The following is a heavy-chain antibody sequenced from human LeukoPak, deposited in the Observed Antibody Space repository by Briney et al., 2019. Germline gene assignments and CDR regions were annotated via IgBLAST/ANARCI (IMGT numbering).Heavy chain of an antibody. D-gene: IGHD5-24*01. CDR1: GYTFTSYY. CDR2: INPSGGST. J-gene: IGHJ4*02. Sequence: GASVNVSCKASGYTFTSYYMHWVRQAPGQGLEWMGIINPSGGSTTYAQKFRGRVTMTRDTSTSTVYMELSSLRSEDTAVYYCVRETVEMATNAFDYWGQGTLVTVSS. CDR3: VRETVEMATNAFDY. V-gene: IGHV1-46*01.